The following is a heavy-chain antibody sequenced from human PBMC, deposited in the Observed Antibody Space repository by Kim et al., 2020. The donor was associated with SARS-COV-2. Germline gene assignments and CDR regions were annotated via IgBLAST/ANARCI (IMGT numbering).Heavy chain of an antibody. CDR3: ARDTWSRLRGLTYSYYGMKA. CDR1: GFTFSSCA. Sequence: GGSLRLSCAASGFTFSSCAIHWVRQAPGKGLEWVAVISYDGSNKNYADSVKGRFTISRDNSKNTLYLQMNSLRAEDTALYYCARDTWSRLRGLTYSYYGMKAGDKGTTVPASS. V-gene: IGHV3-30-3*01. J-gene: IGHJ6*04. CDR2: ISYDGSNK. D-gene: IGHD2-15*01.